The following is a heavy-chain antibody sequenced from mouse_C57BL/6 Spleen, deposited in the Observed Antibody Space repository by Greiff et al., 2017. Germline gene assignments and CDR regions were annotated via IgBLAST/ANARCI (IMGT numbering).Heavy chain of an antibody. Sequence: LQESEGGLVQPGSSMKLSCTASGFTFSDYYMAWVRQVPEKGLEWVANINYDGSSTYYLDSLKSRFTISRDNAKNILYLQMSSLKSEDTATYYCARGDDGYYFDYWGQGTTLTVSS. CDR1: GFTFSDYY. V-gene: IGHV5-16*01. CDR3: ARGDDGYYFDY. D-gene: IGHD2-3*01. J-gene: IGHJ2*01. CDR2: INYDGSST.